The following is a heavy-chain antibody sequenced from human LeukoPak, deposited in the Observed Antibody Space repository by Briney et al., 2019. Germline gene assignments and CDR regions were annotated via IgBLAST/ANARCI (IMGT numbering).Heavy chain of an antibody. CDR2: INSDGSST. D-gene: IGHD1-1*01. Sequence: GGSVRLSCAASGFNFRNYWMHWVRQAPGKGLVWVSRINSDGSSTSYADSVKGRFTISRDNAENTLYLQINSLRAEDTAVYYCATDEAATGRLDYWGQGTLVTDSS. J-gene: IGHJ4*02. V-gene: IGHV3-74*01. CDR1: GFNFRNYW. CDR3: ATDEAATGRLDY.